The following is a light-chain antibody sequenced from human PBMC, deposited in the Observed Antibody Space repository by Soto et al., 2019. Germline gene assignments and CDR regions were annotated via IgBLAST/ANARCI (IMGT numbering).Light chain of an antibody. J-gene: IGLJ1*01. CDR1: SSDVGAYNY. Sequence: QSVLTQPPSASGSPGQSVTISCTGTSSDVGAYNYVSWYQQHPGKAPKLLIYSSNQRPSGVPDRFSGSKSGTSASLAISGLQSDDEADYFCAAWDDSLNGLYVFGTGTKLTVL. V-gene: IGLV2-8*01. CDR3: AAWDDSLNGLYV. CDR2: SSN.